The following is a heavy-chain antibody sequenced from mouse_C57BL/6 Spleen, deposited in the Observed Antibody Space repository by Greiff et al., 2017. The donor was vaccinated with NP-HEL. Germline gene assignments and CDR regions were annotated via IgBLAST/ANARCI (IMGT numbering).Heavy chain of an antibody. CDR2: IYPSDSET. CDR1: GYTFTSYW. CDR3: ARDYGSSYWYLDD. Sequence: QVQLQQPGAELVRPGSSVKLSCKASGYTFTSYWMDWVKQRPGQGLEWIGNIYPSDSETHYTQKFKDKATLTVDKSSSTAYMQLSSLTSEDSVVYYCARDYGSSYWYLDDWGTGTTVTVSS. V-gene: IGHV1-61*01. J-gene: IGHJ1*03. D-gene: IGHD1-1*01.